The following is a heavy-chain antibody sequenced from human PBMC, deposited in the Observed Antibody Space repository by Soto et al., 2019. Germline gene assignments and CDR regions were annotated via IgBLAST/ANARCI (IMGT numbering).Heavy chain of an antibody. J-gene: IGHJ5*02. CDR3: ARDPKASYYDFWSGYYGNWFDP. V-gene: IGHV1-18*01. CDR2: ISAYNGNT. Sequence: ASVKVSCKASGYTFTSYGISWVRQAPGQGLERMGWISAYNGNTNYAQKLQGRVTMTTDTSTSTAYMELRSLRSDDTAVYYCARDPKASYYDFWSGYYGNWFDPWGQGTLVTVSS. D-gene: IGHD3-3*01. CDR1: GYTFTSYG.